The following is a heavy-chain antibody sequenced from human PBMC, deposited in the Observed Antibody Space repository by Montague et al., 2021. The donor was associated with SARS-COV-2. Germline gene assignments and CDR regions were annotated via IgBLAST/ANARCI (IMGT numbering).Heavy chain of an antibody. D-gene: IGHD5-12*01. CDR3: AKDRLDDSGYDIDY. CDR2: LHTSDYT. J-gene: IGHJ4*02. V-gene: IGHV3-23*03. Sequence: SLRLSCAASGFTLIPSAMNWFRQAPGKGLDFFSILHTSDYTEYADSGTCRFTISRDTSKNTLYVTMNSLRVEDTAAYYCAKDRLDDSGYDIDYWGQGTLVTVSS. CDR1: GFTLIPSA.